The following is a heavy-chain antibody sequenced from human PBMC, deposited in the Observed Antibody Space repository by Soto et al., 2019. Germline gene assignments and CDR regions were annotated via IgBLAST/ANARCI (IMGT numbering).Heavy chain of an antibody. CDR2: IIPIFGTA. Sequence: QVQLVQSGAEVKKPGSSVKVSCKASGGTFSSYAISWVRQAPGQGLEWMGGIIPIFGTANYAEKFQVRGTITADESTSTAYMELSSLRSEDKAVYYCAREVGVVVAEGDAFDIWGQGTMVTVSS. CDR1: GGTFSSYA. V-gene: IGHV1-69*01. D-gene: IGHD2-15*01. J-gene: IGHJ3*02. CDR3: AREVGVVVAEGDAFDI.